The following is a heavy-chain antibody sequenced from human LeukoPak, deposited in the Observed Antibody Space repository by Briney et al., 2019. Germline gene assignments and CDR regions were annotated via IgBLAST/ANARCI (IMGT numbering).Heavy chain of an antibody. CDR1: GDSISSNSAA. J-gene: IGHJ3*02. CDR3: ERFNYDTSGHGAFDI. CDR2: TYYRSRWYY. D-gene: IGHD3-22*01. Sequence: PSQTLSLTCAISGDSISSNSAAWNWIRQSPSRGLEWLGRTYYRSRWYYDYAVSEKSRITINPDTSKNQFSLQLNSVTHEDTAGYYCERFNYDTSGHGAFDIWAKGQWSPSLQ. V-gene: IGHV6-1*01.